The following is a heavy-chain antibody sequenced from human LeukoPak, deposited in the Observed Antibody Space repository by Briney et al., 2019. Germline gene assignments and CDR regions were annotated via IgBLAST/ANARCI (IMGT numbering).Heavy chain of an antibody. CDR1: GVSVSSGTYY. V-gene: IGHV4-61*01. D-gene: IGHD3-9*01. CDR2: VYSSGST. Sequence: SETLPLTCTVSGVSVSSGTYYWTWIRQPPGKGLEWIGYVYSSGSTNYSPSLKSRVTMSLEMSKNQFSLRLSSVTAADTAVYYCARDRGDPLTGYLDAFDIWGQGTMVTVSS. CDR3: ARDRGDPLTGYLDAFDI. J-gene: IGHJ3*02.